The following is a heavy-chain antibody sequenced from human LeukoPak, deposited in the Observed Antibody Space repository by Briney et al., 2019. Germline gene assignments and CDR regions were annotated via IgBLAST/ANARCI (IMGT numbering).Heavy chain of an antibody. V-gene: IGHV4-39*01. CDR2: IYYSGSI. J-gene: IGHJ4*02. Sequence: TSETLSLTCTVSGGSISSSSYYWGWIRQPPGKGLEWIGSIYYSGSIYYNPSLKSRVTISVDTSKNQFSLKLSSVTAADTAVYYCARHDGAAGPFDYWGQGTLVTVSS. CDR3: ARHDGAAGPFDY. CDR1: GGSISSSSYY. D-gene: IGHD6-13*01.